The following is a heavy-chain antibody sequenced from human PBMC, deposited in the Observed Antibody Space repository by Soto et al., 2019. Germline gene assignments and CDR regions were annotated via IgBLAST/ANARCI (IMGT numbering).Heavy chain of an antibody. D-gene: IGHD3-9*01. Sequence: QVQLVQSGAEVKKPGSSVKVSCKASGGTFSSYTISWVRQAPGQGLEWMGRIIPILGIANYAQKFQGRVTITADKSTSTAYMELSSLRSEDTAVYYCARDPIDYDILTGYYTAFDYWGQGTLVTVSS. CDR1: GGTFSSYT. CDR2: IIPILGIA. V-gene: IGHV1-69*08. J-gene: IGHJ4*02. CDR3: ARDPIDYDILTGYYTAFDY.